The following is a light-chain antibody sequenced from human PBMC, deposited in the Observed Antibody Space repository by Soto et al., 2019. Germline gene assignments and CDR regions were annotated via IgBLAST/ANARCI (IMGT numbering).Light chain of an antibody. V-gene: IGLV2-23*01. CDR2: EAS. J-gene: IGLJ1*01. CDR3: CSYAGVRPYV. CDR1: SSDVGSYNL. Sequence: QSVLTQPASVSGSPGQSITISCTGTSSDVGSYNLVSWYQHHPGKAPKLLIFEASKRPSGISNRFSGSKSDNTASLAISGLQAEDEADSYCCSYAGVRPYVFGTGTKVNVL.